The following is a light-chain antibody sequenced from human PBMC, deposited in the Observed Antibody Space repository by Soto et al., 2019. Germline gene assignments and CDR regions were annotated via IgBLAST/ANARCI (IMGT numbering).Light chain of an antibody. V-gene: IGKV1-5*01. CDR3: QQYNSFPLT. CDR2: EAA. Sequence: DIPMTQSPSTLSASIGDTVTISCRASQSIYKWLAWYQQKPQTAPKVLIFEAAGLESGVSSRFRGSGSGTEFTLTISGLQPDDLATYYCQQYNSFPLTFGGGTTVEL. J-gene: IGKJ4*01. CDR1: QSIYKW.